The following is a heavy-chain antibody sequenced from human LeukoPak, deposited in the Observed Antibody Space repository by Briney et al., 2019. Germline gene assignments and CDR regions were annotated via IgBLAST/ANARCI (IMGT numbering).Heavy chain of an antibody. D-gene: IGHD2/OR15-2a*01. CDR3: ARGPNNFDY. CDR2: IYYSGST. Sequence: PSETLSLTCTVSGGSTSGYYWSWIRQPPGKGLEWIGDIYYSGSTNYNPSLTSRVTMSVDTSKNQFSLKLNSVTAADTAMYHCARGPNNFDYWGQGTLVTVSS. CDR1: GGSTSGYY. V-gene: IGHV4-59*01. J-gene: IGHJ4*02.